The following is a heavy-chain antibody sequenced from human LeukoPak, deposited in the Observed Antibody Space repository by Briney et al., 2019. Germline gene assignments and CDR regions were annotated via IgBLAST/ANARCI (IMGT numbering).Heavy chain of an antibody. V-gene: IGHV1-2*02. J-gene: IGHJ4*02. CDR3: AEEGYCSGGSCYY. Sequence: ASVKVSCKASGYTFTGYYMHWVRQAPGQGLEWMGWINPNSGGTNYAQKFQGRVTMTRDTSISTAYMEPSRLRSDDTAVYYCAEEGYCSGGSCYYWGQGTLVTVSS. CDR2: INPNSGGT. CDR1: GYTFTGYY. D-gene: IGHD2-15*01.